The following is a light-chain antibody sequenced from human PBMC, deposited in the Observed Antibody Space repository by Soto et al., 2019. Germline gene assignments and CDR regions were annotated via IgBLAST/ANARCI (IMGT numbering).Light chain of an antibody. CDR1: SSNIGSTT. CDR3: AALADSLNGVV. Sequence: QSVLTQPPSASGTPGQRVTIACSGSSSNIGSTTVKWYQQLPGTAPKLLLYNNNHRPSEVPDRFSGSKSGTSASLAISGLQSEDEADYYCAALADSLNGVVFGGGTKLTV. CDR2: NNN. V-gene: IGLV1-44*01. J-gene: IGLJ3*02.